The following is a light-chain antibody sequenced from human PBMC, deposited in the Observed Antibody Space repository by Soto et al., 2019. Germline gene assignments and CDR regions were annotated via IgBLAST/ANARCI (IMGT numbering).Light chain of an antibody. CDR2: AAS. J-gene: IGKJ5*01. Sequence: AIRMTQSPSSFSASTGDRVTITCRASQGISSYLAWYQQKPGKAPKLLIYAASTLQSGVPSRFSGSGSGTDFTLTISCLQSEDFATYYCQQYYSCPITFGQGTRLENK. V-gene: IGKV1-8*01. CDR1: QGISSY. CDR3: QQYYSCPIT.